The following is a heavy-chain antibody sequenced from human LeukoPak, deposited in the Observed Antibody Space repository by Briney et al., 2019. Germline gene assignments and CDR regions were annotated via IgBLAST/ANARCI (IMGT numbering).Heavy chain of an antibody. D-gene: IGHD3-22*01. J-gene: IGHJ5*02. V-gene: IGHV4-59*01. CDR3: ARARHDSSGYYVNWFDP. CDR1: GDSISSYY. Sequence: SETLSLTCTVSGDSISSYYWSWIRQPPGTGLEWIGYIYYSGSTNYNPSLKSRVTISVDTSKNQFSLKLSSVTAADTAVYYCARARHDSSGYYVNWFDPWGQGTLVTVSS. CDR2: IYYSGST.